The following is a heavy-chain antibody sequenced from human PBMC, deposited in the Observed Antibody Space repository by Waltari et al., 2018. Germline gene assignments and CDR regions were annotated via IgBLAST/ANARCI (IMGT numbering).Heavy chain of an antibody. CDR3: AKGLGTWYFDL. CDR2: ISYDGATK. D-gene: IGHD1-1*01. Sequence: QVQLVESGGGVVQPGESLRLSCVASGFSFSTYGIRWVRQAPVQGLEWVAVISYDGATKSYGDSVKGRFFISRDNSRNRSYLQMTSLTPEDTAVYYCAKGLGTWYFDLWGRGTLVTVSS. V-gene: IGHV3-30*18. J-gene: IGHJ2*01. CDR1: GFSFSTYG.